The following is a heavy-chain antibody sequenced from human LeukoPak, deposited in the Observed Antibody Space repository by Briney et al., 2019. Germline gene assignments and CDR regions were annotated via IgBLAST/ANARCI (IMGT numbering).Heavy chain of an antibody. CDR1: GFTFSSYS. CDR2: ISSSSSTI. D-gene: IGHD2-2*01. J-gene: IGHJ3*02. CDR3: ARERGGYCSGTSCSNAFDI. Sequence: GGSLRLSCAASGFTFSSYSMNWVRQAPGKGLEWVSYISSSSSTIYYVDSVKGRFTISRDNAKNSLYLQMNSLRAEDTAVHYCARERGGYCSGTSCSNAFDIWGQGTMVTVSS. V-gene: IGHV3-48*04.